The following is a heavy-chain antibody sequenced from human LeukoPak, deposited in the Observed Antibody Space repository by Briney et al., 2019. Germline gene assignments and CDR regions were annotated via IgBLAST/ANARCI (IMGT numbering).Heavy chain of an antibody. Sequence: GGPLRLPRAPSGFSFSPFWMPWPPRPPGRGRGGVATLWPDGRDKRYVDSVRDRFTISRDNAKNSLYLQMDSLSAEDTAVYYCARLLGAGTTFDYWGQGAQVTVSS. D-gene: IGHD4-17*01. V-gene: IGHV3-7*01. CDR2: LWPDGRDK. CDR3: ARLLGAGTTFDY. J-gene: IGHJ4*02. CDR1: GFSFSPFW.